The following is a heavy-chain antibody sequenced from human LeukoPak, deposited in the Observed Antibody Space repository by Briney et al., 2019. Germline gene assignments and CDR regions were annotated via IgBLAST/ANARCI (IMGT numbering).Heavy chain of an antibody. D-gene: IGHD3-9*01. J-gene: IGHJ3*02. V-gene: IGHV4-31*03. CDR3: ATLGNYDILTGRSRTDAFDI. Sequence: PSETLSLTCTVSGGSISSGGYYWSWIRQHPGKGLEWIGYIYYSGSTYYNPSLKSRVTISVDTSKNQFSLKLSSVTAADTAVYYCATLGNYDILTGRSRTDAFDIWGQGTRVTVSS. CDR2: IYYSGST. CDR1: GGSISSGGYY.